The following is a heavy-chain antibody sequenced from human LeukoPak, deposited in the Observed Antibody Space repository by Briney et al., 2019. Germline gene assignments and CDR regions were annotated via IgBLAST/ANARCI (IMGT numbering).Heavy chain of an antibody. V-gene: IGHV3-30*18. CDR2: ISYDGTNK. Sequence: GGSLRLSCAASGFTFINYGMHWVRQAPGKGLEWVAVISYDGTNKYYADSVKGRFTISRDNSKNTLHLQMNSLKTDDTAVYYCANYGDYQYFDYWGQGTPVTVSS. J-gene: IGHJ4*02. D-gene: IGHD4-17*01. CDR1: GFTFINYG. CDR3: ANYGDYQYFDY.